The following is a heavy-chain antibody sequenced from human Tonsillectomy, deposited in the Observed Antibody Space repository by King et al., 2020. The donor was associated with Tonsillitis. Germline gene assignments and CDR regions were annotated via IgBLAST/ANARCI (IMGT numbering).Heavy chain of an antibody. CDR2: IYPGDSDT. CDR3: AGLVWGGPPVKSFDY. Sequence: QLVQSGAEVRKPGESLKTSCKGSGYKFTSYFIGWVRQMPGRGLEWVAIIYPGDSDTRYSPSFQGQVTISADKSISTAYLQCSSLKASDTAMYYFAGLVWGGPPVKSFDYWGQGTLVTVSS. J-gene: IGHJ4*02. CDR1: GYKFTSYF. V-gene: IGHV5-51*03. D-gene: IGHD3-3*01.